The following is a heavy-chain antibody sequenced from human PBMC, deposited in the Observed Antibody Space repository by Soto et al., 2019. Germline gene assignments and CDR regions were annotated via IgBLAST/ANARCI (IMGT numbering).Heavy chain of an antibody. J-gene: IGHJ4*02. CDR3: ARVPMTTVTTRFDL. D-gene: IGHD4-17*01. CDR1: GDSISSGGNF. Sequence: PSETLSLTCTVSGDSISSGGNFWSWIRQHPGKGLEWIGYIYYSGSTYYSPSLQSRVTISVDTSKNQFSLKMTSVTAADTAVYYCARVPMTTVTTRFDLWGQGTLVTVSS. CDR2: IYYSGST. V-gene: IGHV4-31*03.